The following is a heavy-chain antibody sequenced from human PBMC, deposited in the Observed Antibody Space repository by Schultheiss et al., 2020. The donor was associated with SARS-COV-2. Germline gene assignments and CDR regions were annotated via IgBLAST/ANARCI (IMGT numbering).Heavy chain of an antibody. CDR2: ISAYNGNT. CDR1: GGTFSSYA. CDR3: AREAGYSSSWYYFDY. J-gene: IGHJ4*02. D-gene: IGHD6-13*01. V-gene: IGHV1-18*01. Sequence: ASVKVSCKASGGTFSSYAISWVRQAPGQGLEWMGWISAYNGNTNYAQKLQGRVTMTTDTSASTAYMELSSLRSEDTAVYYCAREAGYSSSWYYFDYWGQGTLVTVSS.